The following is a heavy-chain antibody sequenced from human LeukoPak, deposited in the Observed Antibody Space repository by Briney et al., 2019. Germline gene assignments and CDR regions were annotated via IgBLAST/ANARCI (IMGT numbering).Heavy chain of an antibody. V-gene: IGHV3-74*01. D-gene: IGHD3-10*01. CDR3: AKPPRGSGEDY. Sequence: GGSLRLSCAASGFTFSNYWMHWVRQAPGKGLVWVSRINSDGSRTGYADSVKGRFTISRDNAKNTLYLQMNSLRAEDTAVYYCAKPPRGSGEDYWGQGTLVTVSS. CDR2: INSDGSRT. CDR1: GFTFSNYW. J-gene: IGHJ4*02.